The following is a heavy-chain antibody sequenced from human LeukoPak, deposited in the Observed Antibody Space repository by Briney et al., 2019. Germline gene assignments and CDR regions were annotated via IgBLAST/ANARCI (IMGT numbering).Heavy chain of an antibody. CDR3: TTGHHDSVWGTYPPNSEYFQH. V-gene: IGHV3-15*01. J-gene: IGHJ1*01. CDR2: IKSKTDGGTT. Sequence: GGSLRLSCAASGFTFSSYSMNWVRQAPGKGLEWVGRIKSKTDGGTTDYAAPVKGRFTISRDDSKNTLYLQMNSLKTEDTAVYYCTTGHHDSVWGTYPPNSEYFQHWGQGTLVTVSS. CDR1: GFTFSSYS. D-gene: IGHD3-16*02.